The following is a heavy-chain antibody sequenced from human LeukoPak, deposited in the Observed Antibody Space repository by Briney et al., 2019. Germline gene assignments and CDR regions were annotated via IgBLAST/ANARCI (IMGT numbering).Heavy chain of an antibody. D-gene: IGHD6-13*01. CDR3: ARDLGYIQSDGWFDP. Sequence: ASVKVSCKASGYTFTSYYMHWVRQAPGQGLEWMGIINPSGGSTSYAQKFQGRVTMTRDTSTSTVYMELSSLRSEDTAVYYCARDLGYIQSDGWFDPWGQGTLVTVSS. CDR1: GYTFTSYY. J-gene: IGHJ5*02. V-gene: IGHV1-46*01. CDR2: INPSGGST.